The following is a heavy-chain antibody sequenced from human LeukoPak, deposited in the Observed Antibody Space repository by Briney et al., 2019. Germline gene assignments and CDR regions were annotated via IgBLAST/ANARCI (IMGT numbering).Heavy chain of an antibody. CDR3: ARALYYYDSLAPPPYY. Sequence: GGSLRLSCAASGFTFSSYGMHWVRQAPGKGLEWVAFIRFDGTNKYYADSVKGRFTISRDNSKNTLYLQMNSLRAEDTAVYYCARALYYYDSLAPPPYYWGQGTLVTVSS. J-gene: IGHJ4*02. V-gene: IGHV3-30*02. CDR2: IRFDGTNK. CDR1: GFTFSSYG. D-gene: IGHD3-22*01.